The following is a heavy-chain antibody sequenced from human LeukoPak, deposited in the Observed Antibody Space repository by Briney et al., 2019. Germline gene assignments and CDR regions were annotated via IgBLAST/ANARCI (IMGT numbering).Heavy chain of an antibody. V-gene: IGHV3-9*01. Sequence: GGSLRLSCAASGFTFDDYAMHWVRQAPGKGLEWVSGISWNSGSIGYADSVKGRFTISRDNAKNSLYLQMNSLRAEDTALYYCAKDLQEYYGSGSCFDYWGQGTLVTVSS. CDR3: AKDLQEYYGSGSCFDY. J-gene: IGHJ4*02. D-gene: IGHD3-10*01. CDR2: ISWNSGSI. CDR1: GFTFDDYA.